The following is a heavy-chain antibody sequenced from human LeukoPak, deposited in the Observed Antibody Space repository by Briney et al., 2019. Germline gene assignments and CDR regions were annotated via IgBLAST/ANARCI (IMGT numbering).Heavy chain of an antibody. Sequence: PSETLSFTCTVSGGSISSYYWSWIRQPPGKGLEWIGYIYTSGSTNYNPSLKSRVTISVDTSKNQFSLKLSSVTAADTAVYYCARHAYDFWSGYYRYYYYYMGVWGKGTTVTVSS. D-gene: IGHD3-3*01. V-gene: IGHV4-4*09. CDR2: IYTSGST. CDR3: ARHAYDFWSGYYRYYYYYMGV. CDR1: GGSISSYY. J-gene: IGHJ6*03.